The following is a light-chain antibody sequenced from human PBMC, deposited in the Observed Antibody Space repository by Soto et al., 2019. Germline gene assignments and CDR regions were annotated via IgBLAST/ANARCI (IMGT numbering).Light chain of an antibody. CDR3: QHYNSYSEA. V-gene: IGKV1-5*03. Sequence: DIPMTQSPSTLSGSVGDRVTITCRASQTISSWLAWYQQKPGKAPKLLIYKASTLKSGVPSRFSGSGSGTEFTLPISSLQPDDFATYYCQHYNSYSEAFGQGTKVELK. CDR2: KAS. CDR1: QTISSW. J-gene: IGKJ1*01.